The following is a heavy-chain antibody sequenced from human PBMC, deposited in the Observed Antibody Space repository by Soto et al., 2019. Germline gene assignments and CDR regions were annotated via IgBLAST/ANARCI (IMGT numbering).Heavy chain of an antibody. V-gene: IGHV4-4*02. CDR2: IYHSGST. J-gene: IGHJ6*02. Sequence: QVQLQESGPGLVKPSGTLSLTCAVSGGSISSSNWWSWVRQPPGKGLEWIGEIYHSGSTNYNPSLKSRVTISVDKSKNQFSLKLSSVTAADTAVYYCARISTMVRDLLLGDYGMDVWGQGTTVTVSS. CDR3: ARISTMVRDLLLGDYGMDV. D-gene: IGHD3-10*01. CDR1: GGSISSSNW.